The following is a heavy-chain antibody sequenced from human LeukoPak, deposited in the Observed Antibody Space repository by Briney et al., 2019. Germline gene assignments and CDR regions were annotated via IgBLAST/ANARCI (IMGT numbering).Heavy chain of an antibody. CDR1: GFTFSSYG. CDR2: ISYDGGNK. V-gene: IGHV3-30*03. Sequence: ALRLSCAASGFTFSSYGMHWVRQAPGKGLEWVAVISYDGGNKYYADSVNGRFTISRDNSKNTLYLQMNSLRAEDTAVYYCARLDVDRYYYYGMDVWGQGTTATVSS. CDR3: ARLDVDRYYYYGMDV. D-gene: IGHD5-24*01. J-gene: IGHJ6*02.